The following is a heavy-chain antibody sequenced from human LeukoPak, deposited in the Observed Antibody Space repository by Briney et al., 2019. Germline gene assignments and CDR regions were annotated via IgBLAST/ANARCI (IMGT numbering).Heavy chain of an antibody. CDR1: GLTFRSNW. CDR2: INSDGSST. Sequence: GGSLRLSCAASGLTFRSNWMHWVRQAPGKGLVWVSRINSDGSSTTYADSVKGRFTISRDNAKNTLYLQMNRLRAEDTALYYCARDLGYNYGPFDYWGQGTLVTVSS. D-gene: IGHD5-18*01. CDR3: ARDLGYNYGPFDY. V-gene: IGHV3-74*01. J-gene: IGHJ4*02.